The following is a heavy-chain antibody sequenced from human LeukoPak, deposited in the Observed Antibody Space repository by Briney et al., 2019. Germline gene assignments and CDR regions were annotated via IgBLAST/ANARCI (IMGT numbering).Heavy chain of an antibody. Sequence: ASVKVSCKASGYTFTSYGISWVRQAPGQGLEWMGWISAYNGNTNYAQKLQGRVTMTTDISTSTAYMELRSLRSDDTAVYYCASCSVAGGVFDYWGQGTLVTVSS. D-gene: IGHD6-19*01. CDR1: GYTFTSYG. V-gene: IGHV1-18*01. CDR2: ISAYNGNT. CDR3: ASCSVAGGVFDY. J-gene: IGHJ4*02.